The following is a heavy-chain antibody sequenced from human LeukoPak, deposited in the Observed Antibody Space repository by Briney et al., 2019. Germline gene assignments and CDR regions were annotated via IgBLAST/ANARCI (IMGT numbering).Heavy chain of an antibody. J-gene: IGHJ4*02. CDR3: ARVDGYYDSSGYYYFLDY. D-gene: IGHD3-22*01. CDR1: GYTFTGYY. V-gene: IGHV1-2*02. Sequence: GASVKVSCKASGYTFTGYYMHWVRQAPGQGLEWMGWINPNSGGTNYAQKFQGRVTMPRDTSISTAYMELSRLRSDDTAVYYCARVDGYYDSSGYYYFLDYWGQGTLVTVSS. CDR2: INPNSGGT.